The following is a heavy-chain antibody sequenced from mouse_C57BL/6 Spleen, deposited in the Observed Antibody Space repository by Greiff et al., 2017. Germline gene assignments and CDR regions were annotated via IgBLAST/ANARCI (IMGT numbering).Heavy chain of an antibody. D-gene: IGHD1-1*01. V-gene: IGHV1-64*01. Sequence: QVQLQQPGAELVKPGASVKLSCKASGYTFTSYWMHWVKQRPGQGLEWIGMIHPNSGSTNYNEKFKSKATLTVDKSSSPAYMQLSSRTSEDSAVXYCARYGSSPNYAMDYWGQGTSVTVSS. CDR1: GYTFTSYW. CDR2: IHPNSGST. J-gene: IGHJ4*01. CDR3: ARYGSSPNYAMDY.